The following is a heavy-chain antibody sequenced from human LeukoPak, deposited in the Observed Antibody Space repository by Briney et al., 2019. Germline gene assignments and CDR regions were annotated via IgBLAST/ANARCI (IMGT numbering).Heavy chain of an antibody. CDR3: AKALEMDYFDY. V-gene: IGHV3-23*01. J-gene: IGHJ4*02. CDR1: GFTFNTYA. CDR2: ISGSGADT. Sequence: GGPLRLSCAASGFTFNTYAMNWVRQAPGKGLEWVSRISGSGADTYYADSVKGRFTISRDNSKSTLYLQMNSLRAEDTAIYYCAKALEMDYFDYWGQGTLVTVSS. D-gene: IGHD2-8*01.